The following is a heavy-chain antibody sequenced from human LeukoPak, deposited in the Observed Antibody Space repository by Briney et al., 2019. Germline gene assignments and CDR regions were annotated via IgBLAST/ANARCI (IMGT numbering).Heavy chain of an antibody. Sequence: GASVKVSCKASGYTFTSYGISWVRQAPGQGLEWMGWISAYNGNTNYAQKLQGRVTTTTDTSTSTAYMELRSLRSDDTAVYYCARDGDYYDSSGYLGVRFVDDAFDIWGQGTMVTVSS. CDR1: GYTFTSYG. D-gene: IGHD3-22*01. CDR2: ISAYNGNT. CDR3: ARDGDYYDSSGYLGVRFVDDAFDI. J-gene: IGHJ3*02. V-gene: IGHV1-18*01.